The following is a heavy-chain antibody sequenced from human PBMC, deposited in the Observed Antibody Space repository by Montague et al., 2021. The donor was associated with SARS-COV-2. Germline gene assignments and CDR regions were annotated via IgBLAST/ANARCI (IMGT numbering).Heavy chain of an antibody. CDR3: ARGAPGY. Sequence: SETLSLTCAVYGGSFSDYHWNWIRQSPGEGLEWIGQVNYGGSTKYNPSLKSRVTISIDTSKNQFSLKLTSVTAADTAVYYCARGAPGYWGQGTLVIVSS. CDR2: VNYGGST. D-gene: IGHD1-1*01. J-gene: IGHJ4*02. V-gene: IGHV4-34*01. CDR1: GGSFSDYH.